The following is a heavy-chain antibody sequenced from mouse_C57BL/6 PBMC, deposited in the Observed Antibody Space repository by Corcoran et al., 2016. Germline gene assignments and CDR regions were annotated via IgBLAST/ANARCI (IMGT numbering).Heavy chain of an antibody. CDR2: IFPGSGST. V-gene: IGHV1-75*01. CDR3: ARLEYYGSRRYAMDY. CDR1: GYTFTDYY. J-gene: IGHJ4*01. Sequence: QVQLQQSGPELVKPGASVKISCKASGYTFTDYYIHWVKQRPGQGLEWIGWIFPGSGSTYYNEKFKGKATLTVDKSSSTAYMLLSSLTSEDSAVYFCARLEYYGSRRYAMDYWGQGTSVTVSS. D-gene: IGHD1-1*01.